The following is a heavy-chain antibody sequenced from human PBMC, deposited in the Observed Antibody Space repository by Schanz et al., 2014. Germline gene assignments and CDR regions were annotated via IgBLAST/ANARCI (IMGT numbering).Heavy chain of an antibody. CDR3: ARHERFEELSVVDY. CDR1: GYIFTSYA. CDR2: INTDTGNP. D-gene: IGHD3-10*01. V-gene: IGHV7-4-1*02. Sequence: QVQLVQSGSQLKKPGASVKISCKASGYIFTSYALNWVRQAPGQGLEWMGYINTDTGNPTAAQGFTGRFVFSLDTSLSTAYLQINSLRPPPPPLYFCARHERFEELSVVDYWGQGTRVTVSS. J-gene: IGHJ4*02.